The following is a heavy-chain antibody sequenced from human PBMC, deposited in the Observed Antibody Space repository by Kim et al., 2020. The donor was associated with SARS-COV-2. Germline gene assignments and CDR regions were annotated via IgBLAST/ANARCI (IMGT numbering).Heavy chain of an antibody. CDR2: ISGSGGST. CDR1: GFTFSSYA. D-gene: IGHD3-3*01. V-gene: IGHV3-23*01. Sequence: GGSLRLSCAASGFTFSSYAMSWVRQAPGKGLEWVSAISGSGGSTYYADSVKGRFTISRDNSKNTLYLQMNSLRAEDTAVYYCASGVAANYYYYYGMDVSGQGTTVTVSS. CDR3: ASGVAANYYYYYGMDV. J-gene: IGHJ6*02.